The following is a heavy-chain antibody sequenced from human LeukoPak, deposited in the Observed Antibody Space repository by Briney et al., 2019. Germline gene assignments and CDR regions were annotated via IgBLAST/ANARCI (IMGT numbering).Heavy chain of an antibody. Sequence: GRSLRLSCAASGFTFSSYAMHWVRQAPGKGLEWVAVISYDGSNKYYADSVKGRFTISTDNSKNTLYLQMHSLRAEDTAVYYCARSIAVAVAYFDYWGQGTLVTVSS. D-gene: IGHD6-19*01. V-gene: IGHV3-30*04. CDR1: GFTFSSYA. CDR2: ISYDGSNK. J-gene: IGHJ4*02. CDR3: ARSIAVAVAYFDY.